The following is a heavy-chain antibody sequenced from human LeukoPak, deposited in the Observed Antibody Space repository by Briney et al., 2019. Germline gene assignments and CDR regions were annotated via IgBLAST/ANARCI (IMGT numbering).Heavy chain of an antibody. V-gene: IGHV1-18*01. J-gene: IGHJ4*02. CDR1: GYTFTCYG. CDR2: ISAYNGNT. CDR3: ARDRLTKRSYYDILTGYGPHYYFDY. Sequence: GASVKVSCKASGYTFTCYGISWVRQAPGQGLEWMGWISAYNGNTNYAQKLQGRVTMTTDTSTSTAYMELRSLRSDDTAVYYCARDRLTKRSYYDILTGYGPHYYFDYWGQGTLVTVSS. D-gene: IGHD3-9*01.